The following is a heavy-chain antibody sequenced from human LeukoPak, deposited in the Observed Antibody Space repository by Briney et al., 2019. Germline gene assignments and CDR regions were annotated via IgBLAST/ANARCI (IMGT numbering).Heavy chain of an antibody. Sequence: GGSLRLSCAASGFTFSSYWMRWVRQAPGKGLEWVATIKQDGSEKYYVDSVKGRITISRDDAKNSLYLQMNSLRAEDTALYYCARGMYYGRFDYWGQRTLVTVSS. CDR2: IKQDGSEK. CDR3: ARGMYYGRFDY. V-gene: IGHV3-7*01. CDR1: GFTFSSYW. D-gene: IGHD4-17*01. J-gene: IGHJ4*02.